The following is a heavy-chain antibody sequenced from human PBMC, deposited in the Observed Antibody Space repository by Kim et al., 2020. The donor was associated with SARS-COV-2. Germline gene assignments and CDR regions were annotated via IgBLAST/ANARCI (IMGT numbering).Heavy chain of an antibody. J-gene: IGHJ3*02. V-gene: IGHV3-72*01. Sequence: SVKGRFTISRDDSANQLYVQMDFLKIEHTAVYYCTRATGDNWGADFDIWGQGTLVTVSS. D-gene: IGHD1-1*01. CDR3: TRATGDNWGADFDI.